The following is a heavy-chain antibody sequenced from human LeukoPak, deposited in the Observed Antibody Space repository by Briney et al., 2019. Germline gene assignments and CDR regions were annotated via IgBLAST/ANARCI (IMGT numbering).Heavy chain of an antibody. CDR1: GFTFSSYE. CDR3: ARSQEGRAFDY. CDR2: ISSSSSYI. V-gene: IGHV3-21*01. J-gene: IGHJ4*02. Sequence: PGGSLRLSCAASGFTFSSYEMNWVRQAPGKGLEWVSSISSSSSYIYYADSVKGRFTISRDNAKNSLYLQMNSLRAEDTAVYYCARSQEGRAFDYWGQGTLVTVSS.